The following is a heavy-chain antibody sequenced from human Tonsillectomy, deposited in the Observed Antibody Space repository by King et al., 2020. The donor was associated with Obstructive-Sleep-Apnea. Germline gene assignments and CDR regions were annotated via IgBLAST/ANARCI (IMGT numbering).Heavy chain of an antibody. J-gene: IGHJ4*02. V-gene: IGHV3-9*01. CDR2: INWNSGSI. CDR1: GFTFDNFA. Sequence: VQLVESGGDLVQPGRSLRLSCVASGFTFDNFAMHWVRQAPGKGLEWVSGINWNSGSIGYADSVKGRFTISRDNAKNSVNLQMNSLRAEDTALYYCAKDVSSGWYVPKDYWGQGTLVIVSS. D-gene: IGHD6-19*01. CDR3: AKDVSSGWYVPKDY.